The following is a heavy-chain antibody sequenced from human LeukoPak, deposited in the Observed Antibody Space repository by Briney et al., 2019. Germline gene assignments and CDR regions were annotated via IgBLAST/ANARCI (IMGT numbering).Heavy chain of an antibody. J-gene: IGHJ4*02. CDR1: GYSFTSYW. CDR2: IYPGDSDT. D-gene: IGHD2-8*01. Sequence: GESLKISCKGSGYSFTSYWIGWVRQMPGKGLEWMGIIYPGDSDTRYSPSFQGQVTISADKSVSTAYLQWSSLKASDTAMYYCARTDCTNGVCYLFDYWGQGTLVTVSS. V-gene: IGHV5-51*01. CDR3: ARTDCTNGVCYLFDY.